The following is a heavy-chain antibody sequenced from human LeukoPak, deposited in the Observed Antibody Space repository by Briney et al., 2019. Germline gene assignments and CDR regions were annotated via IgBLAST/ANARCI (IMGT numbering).Heavy chain of an antibody. CDR3: ARSPPYYYGSGSYDDYYYYYGMDV. V-gene: IGHV1-8*01. D-gene: IGHD3-10*01. J-gene: IGHJ6*02. CDR1: GYTFTSCD. Sequence: ASVKVSCKASGYTFTSCDINWVRQATGQGLEWMGWMNPNSGNTGYAQKFQGRVTMTRNTSISTAYMELSSLRSEDTAVYYCARSPPYYYGSGSYDDYYYYYGMDVWGQGTTVTVSS. CDR2: MNPNSGNT.